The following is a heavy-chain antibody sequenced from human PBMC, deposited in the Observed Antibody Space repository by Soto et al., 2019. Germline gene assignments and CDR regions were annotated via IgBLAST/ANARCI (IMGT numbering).Heavy chain of an antibody. CDR3: AREYASGWYPGLDY. D-gene: IGHD6-19*01. V-gene: IGHV1-3*04. J-gene: IGHJ4*02. CDR1: GYTFTTYG. Sequence: ASVKVSCKASGYTFTTYGMHWVRQAPGQRLEWMGWINTGDGNTKYSQKFQGRVTLTRGTSATTGYMELGSLRSEDTAVYYCAREYASGWYPGLDYWGQGTLVTVSS. CDR2: INTGDGNT.